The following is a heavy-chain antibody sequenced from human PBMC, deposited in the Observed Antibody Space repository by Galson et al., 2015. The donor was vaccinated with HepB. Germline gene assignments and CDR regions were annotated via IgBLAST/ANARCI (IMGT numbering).Heavy chain of an antibody. CDR1: GFTFGSYS. J-gene: IGHJ6*02. CDR3: AKDIQPSCSGGSCYYYGMDV. Sequence: SLRLSCAASGFTFGSYSMNWVRQAPGKGLEWVSPIRSSSSYKYYADSVKGRFTISRDNAKNSLYLQMNSLRAEDTAVYYCAKDIQPSCSGGSCYYYGMDVWGQGTTVTVSS. CDR2: IRSSSSYK. V-gene: IGHV3-21*01. D-gene: IGHD2-15*01.